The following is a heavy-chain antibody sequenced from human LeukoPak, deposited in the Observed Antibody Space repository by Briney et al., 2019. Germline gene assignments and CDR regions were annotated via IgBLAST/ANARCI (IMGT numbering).Heavy chain of an antibody. CDR2: IKQDGSEK. CDR1: GFTFSSYA. J-gene: IGHJ4*02. Sequence: PGGSLRLSCAASGFTFSSYAMSWVRQAPGKGLEWVANIKQDGSEKYYVDSVKGRFTISRDNARNSLYLQMNSLRAEDTAVYYCARYYYDSSGYYYFDYWGQGTLVTVSS. D-gene: IGHD3-22*01. CDR3: ARYYYDSSGYYYFDY. V-gene: IGHV3-7*01.